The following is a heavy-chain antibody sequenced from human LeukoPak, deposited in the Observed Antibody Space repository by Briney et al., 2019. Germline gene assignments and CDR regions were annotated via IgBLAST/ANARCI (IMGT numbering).Heavy chain of an antibody. J-gene: IGHJ4*02. D-gene: IGHD6-19*01. CDR3: ASRSSGWYFEN. CDR1: GGSISSSSYY. CDR2: IYHSGST. Sequence: SETLSLTCTVSGGSISSSSYYWGWIRQPPGKGLEWIGSIYHSGSTHYNPSLKSRITISVDKSKNQFSLKLSSVTAADTAVYYCASRSSGWYFENWGQGTLVTVSS. V-gene: IGHV4-39*07.